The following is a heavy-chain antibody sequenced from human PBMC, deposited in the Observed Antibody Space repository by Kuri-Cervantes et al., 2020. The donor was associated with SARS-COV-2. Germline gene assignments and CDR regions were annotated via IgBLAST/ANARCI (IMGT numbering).Heavy chain of an antibody. CDR1: GFTFSSYG. J-gene: IGHJ4*02. D-gene: IGHD2-2*02. Sequence: GESLKISCAASGFTFSSYGMHWVRQAPGKGLEWVAVIWYGGSNKYYADSVKGRFTISRDNAKNSLYLQMNSLRAEDTAVYYCARNRYCSSTSCYMEFSFWGQGTLVTVSS. V-gene: IGHV3-33*08. CDR2: IWYGGSNK. CDR3: ARNRYCSSTSCYMEFSF.